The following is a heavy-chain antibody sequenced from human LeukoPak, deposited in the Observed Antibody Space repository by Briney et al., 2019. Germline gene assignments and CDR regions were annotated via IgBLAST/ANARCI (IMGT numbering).Heavy chain of an antibody. V-gene: IGHV4-39*07. CDR2: IYYSGST. CDR1: GGSISSSSYY. D-gene: IGHD3-22*01. J-gene: IGHJ4*02. CDR3: ARDLDYYDSSAYV. Sequence: SETLSLTCTVSGGSISSSSYYWGWIRQPPGKGLEWIGSIYYSGSTYYNPSLKSRVTISVDTSKNQFSLKLSSVTAADTAVYYCARDLDYYDSSAYVWGQGTLVTVSS.